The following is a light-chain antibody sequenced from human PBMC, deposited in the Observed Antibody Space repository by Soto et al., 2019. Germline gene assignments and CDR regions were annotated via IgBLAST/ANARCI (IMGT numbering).Light chain of an antibody. CDR3: QQYGSSPWK. J-gene: IGKJ1*01. V-gene: IGKV3-20*01. CDR1: QSVSSSY. Sequence: EIVLTQSPGTLSLSPGERATLSCRASQSVSSSYLAWYQQNPGQAPRPLIDGASSRAIGIPDRFSGSGSGTDFTLTISRLEPEDFAVYYCQQYGSSPWKFGQGTKVEIK. CDR2: GAS.